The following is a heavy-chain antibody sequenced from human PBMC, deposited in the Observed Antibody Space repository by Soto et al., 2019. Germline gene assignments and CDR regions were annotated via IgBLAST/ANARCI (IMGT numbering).Heavy chain of an antibody. J-gene: IGHJ4*02. CDR2: IYWDDDK. CDR1: GFSLTTRGVA. CDR3: VHSLGLSSPDY. D-gene: IGHD2-21*02. Sequence: DPVPTLVNPTQTLTLTCSFSGFSLTTRGVAVGWLRQPPGKALEWLTLIYWDDDKRFSPSLKSRLTITRDTSKNQVVLIMTDMDHVDTDTYFCVHSLGLSSPDYWCQG. V-gene: IGHV2-5*02.